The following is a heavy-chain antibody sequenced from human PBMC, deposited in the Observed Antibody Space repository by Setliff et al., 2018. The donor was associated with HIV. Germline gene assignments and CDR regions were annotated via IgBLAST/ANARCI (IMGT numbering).Heavy chain of an antibody. J-gene: IGHJ6*03. D-gene: IGHD3-3*01. CDR2: INHSGST. CDR3: ARGTAYYNFWSGYSQDYYYYMDV. CDR1: GESFSGYY. Sequence: SETLSLTCAVYGESFSGYYWSWIRQSPGKGLEWIGEINHSGSTKYNPSLKSRVTISVDTSKNQLSLKLSSVTAADTAVYYCARGTAYYNFWSGYSQDYYYYMDVWGKGTAVTVSS. V-gene: IGHV4-34*01.